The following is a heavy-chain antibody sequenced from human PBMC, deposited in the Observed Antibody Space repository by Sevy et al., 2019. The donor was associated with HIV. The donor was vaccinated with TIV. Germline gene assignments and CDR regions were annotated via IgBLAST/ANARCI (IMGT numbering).Heavy chain of an antibody. CDR3: ARGRRRGYDFWSGYYTGYYYYGMDV. Sequence: ASVKVSCKAFGYTFTSYDINWVRQATGQGLEWMGWMNPNSGNTGYAQKFQGRVTITRNTSISTAYMELSSLRSEDTAVYYCARGRRRGYDFWSGYYTGYYYYGMDVWGQGTTVTVSS. CDR1: GYTFTSYD. J-gene: IGHJ6*02. V-gene: IGHV1-8*03. D-gene: IGHD3-3*01. CDR2: MNPNSGNT.